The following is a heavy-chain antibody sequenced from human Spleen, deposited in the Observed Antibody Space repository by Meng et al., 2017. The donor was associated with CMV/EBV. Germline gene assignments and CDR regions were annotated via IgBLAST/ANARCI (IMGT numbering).Heavy chain of an antibody. J-gene: IGHJ3*02. Sequence: GESLKISYAASGFTVSSNYMSWVRQAPGKGLEWVSVIYSGGSTYYADSVKGRFTISRDNSKNTLYLQMNSLRAEDTAVYYCARVGDAGSRRWELPYRGAFDIWGQGTMVTVSS. V-gene: IGHV3-66*02. CDR2: IYSGGST. CDR1: GFTVSSNY. D-gene: IGHD1-26*01. CDR3: ARVGDAGSRRWELPYRGAFDI.